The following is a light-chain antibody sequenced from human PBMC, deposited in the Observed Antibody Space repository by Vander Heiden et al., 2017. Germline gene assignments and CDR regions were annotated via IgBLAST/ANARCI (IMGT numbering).Light chain of an antibody. CDR1: TGAVTHADY. V-gene: IGLV7-43*01. CDR3: LIYRGDAYV. J-gene: IGLJ1*01. CDR2: TTD. Sequence: TVSPGGTVTLTCACNTGAVTHADYVNWFQQKPGQAPRPLIYTTDRKHRWTPARFTGSLFGDKAALTLSVVQPEDEADYFCLIYRGDAYVFGPGTKV.